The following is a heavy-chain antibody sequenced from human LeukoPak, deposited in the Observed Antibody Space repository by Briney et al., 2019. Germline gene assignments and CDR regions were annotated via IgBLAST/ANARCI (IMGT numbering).Heavy chain of an antibody. Sequence: GGSLRLSCAASGFTFSSYGMHWVRQAPGKGLEWVAVISYDGSNKYYADSVKGRFTISRDNSKNTLYLQMNSLRAEDTAVYYCARDLRYFDGWGQGTLVTVSS. CDR1: GFTFSSYG. V-gene: IGHV3-30*03. CDR3: ARDLRYFDG. CDR2: ISYDGSNK. J-gene: IGHJ4*02. D-gene: IGHD3-9*01.